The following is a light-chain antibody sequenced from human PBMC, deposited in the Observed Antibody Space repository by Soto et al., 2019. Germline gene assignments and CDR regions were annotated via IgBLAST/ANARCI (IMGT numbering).Light chain of an antibody. CDR2: EVR. V-gene: IGLV2-14*01. CDR3: SSYTSSSTRV. Sequence: QSALTQPASVSGSLGQSITISCTGTSSDVGEYNYVSWYQQHPGKAPKLMIYEVRNRPSGVSNRFSGSKSGNTASLTISGLQAEDEADYYCSSYTSSSTRVFGTGTKLTVL. J-gene: IGLJ1*01. CDR1: SSDVGEYNY.